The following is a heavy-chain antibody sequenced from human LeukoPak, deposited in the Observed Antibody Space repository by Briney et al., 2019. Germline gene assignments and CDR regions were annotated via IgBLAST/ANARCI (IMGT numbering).Heavy chain of an antibody. D-gene: IGHD2-8*01. Sequence: SETLSLTCAVYGGSFSGYYWSWIRQPPGKGLEWIGSIYHSGSTYYNPSLKSRVTISVDTSKNQFSLKLSSVTAADTAVYYCAREGIVLMVYVEYWGQGTLVTVSS. J-gene: IGHJ4*02. V-gene: IGHV4-34*01. CDR3: AREGIVLMVYVEY. CDR2: IYHSGST. CDR1: GGSFSGYY.